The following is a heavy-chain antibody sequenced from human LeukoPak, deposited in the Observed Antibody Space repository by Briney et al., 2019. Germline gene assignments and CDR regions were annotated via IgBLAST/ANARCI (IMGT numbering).Heavy chain of an antibody. CDR2: IIPIFGTA. Sequence: GASVKVSCKASGGTFSSYAISWVRQAPGQGLEWMGGIIPIFGTANYAQKFQGRVTITADKSTSTAYMELSSLRSEDTAVYYCARGGGYYYGSGRNNYYYYYMDVWGKGTTVTISS. CDR3: ARGGGYYYGSGRNNYYYYYMDV. CDR1: GGTFSSYA. V-gene: IGHV1-69*06. J-gene: IGHJ6*03. D-gene: IGHD3-10*01.